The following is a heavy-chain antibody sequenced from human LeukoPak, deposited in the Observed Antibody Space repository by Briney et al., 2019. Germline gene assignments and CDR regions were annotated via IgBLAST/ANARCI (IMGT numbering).Heavy chain of an antibody. CDR2: INHSGST. CDR3: ARLPRRYYYGSGSTYYFDY. Sequence: KSSETLSLTCAVYGGSFSGYYWSWIRQPPGKGLEWIGEINHSGSTNYNPSLKSRVTISVDTSKNQFSLKLSSVTAADTAVYYCARLPRRYYYGSGSTYYFDYWGQGTLVTVSS. V-gene: IGHV4-34*01. D-gene: IGHD3-10*01. J-gene: IGHJ4*02. CDR1: GGSFSGYY.